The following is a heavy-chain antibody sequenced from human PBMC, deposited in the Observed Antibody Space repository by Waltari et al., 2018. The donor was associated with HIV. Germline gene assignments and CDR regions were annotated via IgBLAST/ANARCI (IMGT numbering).Heavy chain of an antibody. Sequence: QVQLVQSGPELKKPGASVKVSCKASGYTFSDYSINWLRQAPGQGLEWMGWINTKTAKPTYAQAFTARFVFSLDTSANTAYLQITSLKAEDTAVYYCARNPVSRGTRFDPWGQGTLVTVSP. CDR1: GYTFSDYS. V-gene: IGHV7-4-1*02. CDR3: ARNPVSRGTRFDP. J-gene: IGHJ5*02. D-gene: IGHD1-1*01. CDR2: INTKTAKP.